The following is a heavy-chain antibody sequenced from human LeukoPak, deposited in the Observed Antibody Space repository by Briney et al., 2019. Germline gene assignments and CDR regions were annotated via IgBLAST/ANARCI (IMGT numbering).Heavy chain of an antibody. CDR2: INHSGST. Sequence: SETLSLTCAVYGGSFSGYYWSWIRQPPGKGLEWIGEINHSGSTNYNPSLKSRVTISVDTSKNQFSLKLSSVTAADTAVYYCARGPYRWYSSSLYHGSDPWGKGTLVTVS. CDR1: GGSFSGYY. J-gene: IGHJ5*02. CDR3: ARGPYRWYSSSLYHGSDP. D-gene: IGHD6-13*01. V-gene: IGHV4-34*01.